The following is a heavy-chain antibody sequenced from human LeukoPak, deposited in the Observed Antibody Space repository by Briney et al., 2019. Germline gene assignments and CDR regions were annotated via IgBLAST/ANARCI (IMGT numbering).Heavy chain of an antibody. Sequence: GASVKVSCKASGGTFSSYAISWVRQAPGQGLEWMGRIIPILGIANYAQKFQGRVTITADKSTSTAYMELSSLRSEDTAVYYCARDISSYYGMDVWGQGTTVTVSS. CDR2: IIPILGIA. V-gene: IGHV1-69*04. J-gene: IGHJ6*02. CDR1: GGTFSSYA. CDR3: ARDISSYYGMDV.